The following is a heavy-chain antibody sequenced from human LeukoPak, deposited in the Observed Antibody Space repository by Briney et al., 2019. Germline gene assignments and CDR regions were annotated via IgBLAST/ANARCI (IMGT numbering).Heavy chain of an antibody. D-gene: IGHD3-10*01. CDR3: ARMVRGVYFDY. V-gene: IGHV4-34*01. CDR1: GGSFSGYY. CDR2: INHSGST. Sequence: SETLSLTCAVYGGSFSGYYWSWIRQPPGKGLEWIGEINHSGSTNYNPSLKSRVTISVDTSKNQFSLKLSSVTVADTAVYYCARMVRGVYFDYWGQGTLVTVSS. J-gene: IGHJ4*02.